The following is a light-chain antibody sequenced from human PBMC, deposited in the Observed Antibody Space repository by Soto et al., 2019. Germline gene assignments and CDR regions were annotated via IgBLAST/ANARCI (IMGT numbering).Light chain of an antibody. J-gene: IGKJ2*01. Sequence: IVMTKSPAILSVSPGERATLSCRASQSVSSNLAWFQQKPGQVPRLIIYGASTRSTGTPVRFSGGGSGTEFTLNISSLQSDDVAVYYCQQYKNWPMYTFGQGTKLEIK. CDR3: QQYKNWPMYT. CDR1: QSVSSN. V-gene: IGKV3-15*01. CDR2: GAS.